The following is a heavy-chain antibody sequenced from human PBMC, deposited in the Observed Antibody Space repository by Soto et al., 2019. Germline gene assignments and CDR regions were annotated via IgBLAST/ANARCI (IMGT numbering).Heavy chain of an antibody. Sequence: QLQLQESGPGLVKPSETLSLTCTVSGGSISSSSYYWGWIRQPPGKGLEWIGSIYYSGSTYYNPSLKSRVTISVDTSKNQFSLKLSSVTAADTAVYYCASKDGWGIAVAGTPWPAAFDIWGQGTMVTVSS. D-gene: IGHD6-19*01. CDR2: IYYSGST. CDR3: ASKDGWGIAVAGTPWPAAFDI. CDR1: GGSISSSSYY. J-gene: IGHJ3*02. V-gene: IGHV4-39*01.